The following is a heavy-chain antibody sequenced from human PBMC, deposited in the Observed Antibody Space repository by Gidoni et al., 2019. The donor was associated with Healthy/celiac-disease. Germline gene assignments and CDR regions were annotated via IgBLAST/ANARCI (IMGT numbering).Heavy chain of an antibody. CDR2: INHSGST. CDR1: GGSFSGYY. V-gene: IGHV4-34*01. J-gene: IGHJ6*02. CDR3: ARTRFSSSGWGKYYYYGMDV. D-gene: IGHD6-6*01. Sequence: QVQLQQWGAGLLKPSETLSLTCAVYGGSFSGYYWSWIRQPPGKGLEWIGEINHSGSTNYNPSLKSRVTISVDTSKNQFSLKLSSVTAADTAVYYCARTRFSSSGWGKYYYYGMDVWGQGTTVTVSS.